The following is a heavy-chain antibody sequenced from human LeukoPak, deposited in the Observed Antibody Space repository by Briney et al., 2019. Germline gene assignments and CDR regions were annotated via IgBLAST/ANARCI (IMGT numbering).Heavy chain of an antibody. CDR1: GGSISSYY. J-gene: IGHJ4*02. CDR2: IYYSGST. V-gene: IGHV4-59*12. Sequence: SETLSLTCTVSGGSISSYYWSWIRQPPGKGLEWIGYIYYSGSTNYNPSLKSRVTISVDTSKNQFSLKLSSVTAADTAVYYCARDRSGWYDYWGQGTLVTVSS. D-gene: IGHD6-19*01. CDR3: ARDRSGWYDY.